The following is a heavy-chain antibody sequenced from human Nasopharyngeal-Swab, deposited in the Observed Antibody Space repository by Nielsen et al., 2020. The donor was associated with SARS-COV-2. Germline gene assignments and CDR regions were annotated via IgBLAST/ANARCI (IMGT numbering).Heavy chain of an antibody. Sequence: SETLSLTCTVSVASITDNNYYWAWIRQPPGKGLEWIGSLTYRGPTFYNPSLKSRVSISVDASQNQFSLNLWSVTAADTAVFYCARHSRVTTVVVVTLFDYWGRGSLVTVSS. D-gene: IGHD3-22*01. CDR2: LTYRGPT. CDR3: ARHSRVTTVVVVTLFDY. CDR1: VASITDNNYY. V-gene: IGHV4-39*01. J-gene: IGHJ4*02.